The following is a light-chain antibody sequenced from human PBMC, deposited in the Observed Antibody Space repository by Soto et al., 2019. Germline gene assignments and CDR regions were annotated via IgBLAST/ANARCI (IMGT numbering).Light chain of an antibody. CDR1: QSISSSY. CDR2: SAS. Sequence: EIVLTQSPGTLSSSPGERVTLSCRVSQSISSSYLAWYQQIAGQAPRLLIYSASSRATGIPDRFSGSGSGTDFTLTISRLEPEDFAVYYCQQYGSSPITFGQGTRLEIK. J-gene: IGKJ5*01. CDR3: QQYGSSPIT. V-gene: IGKV3-20*01.